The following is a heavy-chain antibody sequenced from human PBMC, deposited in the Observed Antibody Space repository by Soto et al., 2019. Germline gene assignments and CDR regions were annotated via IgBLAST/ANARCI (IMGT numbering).Heavy chain of an antibody. CDR2: VYYRGRS. J-gene: IGHJ4*02. CDR1: GDSVSNSKDY. V-gene: IGHV4-39*01. Sequence: SETLSLGFTVSGDSVSNSKDYWVWMRNSPGNGLEWIGSVYYRGRSYSKTSVKSRVPISVDTATNTFSLNLNSVTASDTAVYYCVSPRTYVLTRACFDYWGPGALVTVSS. D-gene: IGHD2-8*01. CDR3: VSPRTYVLTRACFDY.